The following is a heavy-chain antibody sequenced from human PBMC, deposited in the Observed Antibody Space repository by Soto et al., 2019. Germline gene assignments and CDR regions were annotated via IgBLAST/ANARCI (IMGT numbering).Heavy chain of an antibody. J-gene: IGHJ4*02. V-gene: IGHV3-33*01. D-gene: IGHD1-26*01. Sequence: PGGSLILSCAASEVPFTCFGMHWVSQAPGKGLEWVAVIRFDGSNTYYADSVKGRFTISRDNPKNMLYLQMNSLRAEDTAIYYCARDGVGTTTYFGYFDYWGLGTLVTVSS. CDR1: EVPFTCFG. CDR2: IRFDGSNT. CDR3: ARDGVGTTTYFGYFDY.